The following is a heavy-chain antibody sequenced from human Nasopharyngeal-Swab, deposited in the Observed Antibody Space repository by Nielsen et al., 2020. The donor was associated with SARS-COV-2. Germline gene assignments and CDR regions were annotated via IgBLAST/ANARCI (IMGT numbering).Heavy chain of an antibody. V-gene: IGHV4-59*13. D-gene: IGHD3-10*01. CDR1: NGTINRYY. J-gene: IGHJ6*02. Sequence: SETLSLTCTVSNGTINRYYLTWIRQPPWKGLEWLRSIYFSGSTSYNPSLKSRVTMSVDTSKNQFSLNLTSVTAADTAVYYCARVALGSYLRGRGMDVWGQGTTVTVSS. CDR2: IYFSGST. CDR3: ARVALGSYLRGRGMDV.